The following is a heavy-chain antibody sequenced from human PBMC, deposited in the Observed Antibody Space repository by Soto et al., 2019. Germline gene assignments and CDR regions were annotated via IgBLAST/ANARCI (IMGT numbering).Heavy chain of an antibody. CDR3: AKEDTSSGSLDY. CDR2: ISGSGATT. CDR1: GFPFGENA. D-gene: IGHD6-19*01. V-gene: IGHV3-23*01. Sequence: PGGSLRLSCAASGFPFGENAMSWVRQAPGKGLEWVSGISGSGATTYYADSVRGRFTISRDNSKNTLYLQMKSLRAEDSASYYCAKEDTSSGSLDYWGQGALVTVSS. J-gene: IGHJ4*02.